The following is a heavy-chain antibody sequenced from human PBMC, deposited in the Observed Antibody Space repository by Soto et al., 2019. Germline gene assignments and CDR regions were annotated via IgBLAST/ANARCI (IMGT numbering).Heavy chain of an antibody. CDR2: IYYSGST. CDR1: GGSISTSSYF. CDR3: ARDYDSSGDY. V-gene: IGHV4-39*01. Sequence: QLQLQESGPGLVKPSVTLSLNCTVSGGSISTSSYFWGWIRQPPGKGLEWIGSIYYSGSTYYNPSLKSRVTISVDTSKNQFSLKLSSVTAADTAVYYCARDYDSSGDYWGQGTLVTVSS. J-gene: IGHJ4*02. D-gene: IGHD3-22*01.